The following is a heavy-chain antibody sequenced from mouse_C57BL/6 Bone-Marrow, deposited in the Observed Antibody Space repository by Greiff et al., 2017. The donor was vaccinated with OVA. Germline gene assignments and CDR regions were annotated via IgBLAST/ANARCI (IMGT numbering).Heavy chain of an antibody. CDR1: GYTFTSYW. V-gene: IGHV1-53*01. D-gene: IGHD2-5*01. Sequence: QVQLQQPGTDLVKPGASVKLSCKASGYTFTSYWMHWVKQRPGQGLEWIGNINTSNGGTNYNEKFKSKVTLTVDKTSSTAYMQLSSLTSEDSSVYYCARDSNYPWLAYWGQGTLVTVSA. CDR3: ARDSNYPWLAY. CDR2: INTSNGGT. J-gene: IGHJ3*01.